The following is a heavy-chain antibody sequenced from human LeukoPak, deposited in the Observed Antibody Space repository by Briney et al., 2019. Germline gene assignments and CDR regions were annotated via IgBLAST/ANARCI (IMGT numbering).Heavy chain of an antibody. CDR3: ARDQRWLSGTTQAFDI. Sequence: GGSLRLSCADSGFILSNFGMAWVRQAPGRGLEWVSAISANGENTYYADSVKGRFTISRDNSKNTLYLQMNSLRAEDTAVYYCARDQRWLSGTTQAFDIWGQGTMVTVSS. J-gene: IGHJ3*02. CDR1: GFILSNFG. CDR2: ISANGENT. V-gene: IGHV3-23*01. D-gene: IGHD5-24*01.